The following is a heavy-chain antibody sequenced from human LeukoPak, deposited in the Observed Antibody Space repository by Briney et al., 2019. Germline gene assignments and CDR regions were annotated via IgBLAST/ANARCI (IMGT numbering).Heavy chain of an antibody. CDR2: IYYSGST. CDR3: AREGRIAANWGGDDYFDY. J-gene: IGHJ4*02. V-gene: IGHV4-30-4*08. CDR1: GGSISSGDYY. D-gene: IGHD7-27*01. Sequence: PSETLSLTCTVSGGSISSGDYYWSWIRQPPGKGPEWIGYIYYSGSTYYNPSLKSRVTISVDTSKNQFSLKLSSVTAADTAVYYCAREGRIAANWGGDDYFDYWGQGTLVTVSS.